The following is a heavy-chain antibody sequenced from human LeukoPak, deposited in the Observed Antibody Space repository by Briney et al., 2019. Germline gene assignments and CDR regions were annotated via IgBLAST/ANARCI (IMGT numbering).Heavy chain of an antibody. V-gene: IGHV1-69*05. J-gene: IGHJ3*02. CDR2: IIPIFGTA. CDR3: ASSWLIDYYDSSANTPGLDAFDI. CDR1: GGTFSSYA. Sequence: SVKVSCKASGGTFSSYAISGVRQAPGQGLEWMGGIIPIFGTANYAQKFQGRVTITTDESTSTAYMELSSLRSEDTAVYYCASSWLIDYYDSSANTPGLDAFDIWGQGTMVTVSS. D-gene: IGHD3-22*01.